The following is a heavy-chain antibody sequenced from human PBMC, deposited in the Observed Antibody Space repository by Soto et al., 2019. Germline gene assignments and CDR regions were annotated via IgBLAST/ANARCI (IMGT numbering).Heavy chain of an antibody. CDR1: GYSFTNYW. CDR3: ARYPRGGEGRPYGFDV. V-gene: IGHV5-51*01. CDR2: IYPGDSDT. J-gene: IGHJ6*02. Sequence: GESLKISCKGSGYSFTNYWIAWVRQMPGKGLEWMGIIYPGDSDTRYSPSFQGQVTISVDKSISTAYLQWSSLKASDTAMYYCARYPRGGEGRPYGFDVWGQGTTVTVSS. D-gene: IGHD3-16*01.